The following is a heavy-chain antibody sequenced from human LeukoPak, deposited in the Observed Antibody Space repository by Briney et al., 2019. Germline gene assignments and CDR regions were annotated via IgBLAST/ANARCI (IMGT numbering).Heavy chain of an antibody. J-gene: IGHJ4*02. CDR1: GFTISTNY. Sequence: GGSLRLSCAASGFTISTNYMSWVRQAPGKGLEWVSVMYTGGSTYYADSVKGRFTLSRDNSKNTLYLQMNSLRAEDTGLYYCARAPFYYDSSGYPYFDGWGQGTLVTASS. CDR3: ARAPFYYDSSGYPYFDG. V-gene: IGHV3-53*01. D-gene: IGHD3-22*01. CDR2: MYTGGST.